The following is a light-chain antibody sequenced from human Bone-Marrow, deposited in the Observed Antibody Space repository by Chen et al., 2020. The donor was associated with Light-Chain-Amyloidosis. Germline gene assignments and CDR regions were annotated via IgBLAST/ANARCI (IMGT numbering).Light chain of an antibody. CDR3: SSYTITNPLV. CDR1: SSDVGGDNH. J-gene: IGLJ1*01. CDR2: EVT. V-gene: IGLV2-14*01. Sequence: QSALTQPASVSGSPGQSITISCTGTSSDVGGDNHVSWYQQHPDKAPQLMIYEVTNRPSWVPDRFSGSKSDNTASLTISGLQTEDEADYFCSSYTITNPLVFGSGTRVTVL.